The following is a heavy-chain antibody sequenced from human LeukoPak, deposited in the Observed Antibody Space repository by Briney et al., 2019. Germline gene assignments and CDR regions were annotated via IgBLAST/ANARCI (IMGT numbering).Heavy chain of an antibody. J-gene: IGHJ4*02. Sequence: ASETLSLTCAVSGGSISSGGYSWSWIRQPAGKGLEWIGRIYTSGSTNYNPSLKSRVTISVDTSKNQFSLKLSSVTAADTAVYYCAREGYCSGGSCYSVFDYWGQGTLVTVSS. CDR2: IYTSGST. CDR3: AREGYCSGGSCYSVFDY. CDR1: GGSISSGGYS. V-gene: IGHV4-61*02. D-gene: IGHD2-15*01.